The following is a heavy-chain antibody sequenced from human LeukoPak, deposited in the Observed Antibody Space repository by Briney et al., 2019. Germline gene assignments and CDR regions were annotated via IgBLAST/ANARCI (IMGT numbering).Heavy chain of an antibody. CDR2: IYYSGST. V-gene: IGHV4-39*01. D-gene: IGHD4/OR15-4a*01. J-gene: IGHJ4*02. Sequence: SETLSLTCTVSGGSISSSSYYWGWIRQPPGKGLEWIGSIYYSGSTYYNPSLKSRVTISVDTSKNQFSLKLSSVTAADTAVYYFASRSMVLYYFDYWGQGTLVTVSS. CDR3: ASRSMVLYYFDY. CDR1: GGSISSSSYY.